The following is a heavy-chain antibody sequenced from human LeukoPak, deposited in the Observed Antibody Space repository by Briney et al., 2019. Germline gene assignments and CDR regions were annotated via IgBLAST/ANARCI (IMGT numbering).Heavy chain of an antibody. Sequence: PGGSLRLSCAASGFTFSNYGMHWVRQAPGKGLEWVAFIRYDGSNKYYAESVKGRFTISRDNSKNTLDLQMNSLRAEDTALYYCARPYSSSWENFHYWGQGTPVTVSS. CDR1: GFTFSNYG. J-gene: IGHJ4*02. CDR3: ARPYSSSWENFHY. CDR2: IRYDGSNK. D-gene: IGHD6-13*01. V-gene: IGHV3-30*02.